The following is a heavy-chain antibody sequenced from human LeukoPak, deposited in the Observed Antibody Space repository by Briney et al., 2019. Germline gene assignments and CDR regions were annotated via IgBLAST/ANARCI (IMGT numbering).Heavy chain of an antibody. CDR3: GNRGKYCSSTSCLGSAQVDY. CDR2: ISGSGGST. D-gene: IGHD2-2*01. V-gene: IGHV3-23*01. Sequence: GGSLRLSCAASGFTFSSYAMSWVRQAPGKGLEWVSAISGSGGSTYYADSVRGRFTISRDNSKNTLYLQMNSLRAEDTAVYYCGNRGKYCSSTSCLGSAQVDYWGQGTLVTVSS. CDR1: GFTFSSYA. J-gene: IGHJ4*02.